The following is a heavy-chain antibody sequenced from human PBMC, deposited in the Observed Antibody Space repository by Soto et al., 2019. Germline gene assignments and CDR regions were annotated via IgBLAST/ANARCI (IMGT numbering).Heavy chain of an antibody. Sequence: PWGSLRLSCAASGFTFHNYAMHWVRQAPGKGLEWVSALSGSGGHTYYADSVKGRFTISRDNSQNTLYLQMNSLRAEDLAVYYCAKGFTYCSGGSCDPYFDYWGQGTLVTVSP. V-gene: IGHV3-23*01. J-gene: IGHJ4*02. CDR2: LSGSGGHT. CDR1: GFTFHNYA. D-gene: IGHD2-15*01. CDR3: AKGFTYCSGGSCDPYFDY.